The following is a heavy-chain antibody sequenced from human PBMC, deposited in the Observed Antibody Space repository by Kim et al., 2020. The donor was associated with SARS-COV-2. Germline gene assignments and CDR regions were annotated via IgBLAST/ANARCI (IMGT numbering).Heavy chain of an antibody. CDR3: AKDQGGYCGSPRCSNCLDV. V-gene: IGHV3-30*18. CDR1: GYTFSSHG. J-gene: IGHJ6*02. CDR2: ISYDGSDK. D-gene: IGHD2-2*01. Sequence: GGSLRLSCAASGYTFSSHGMHWVRQAPGKGLEWVAGISYDGSDKYYGDSVKGRLTISRDNSMNTLYLQMSSLRAEDTAVYYCAKDQGGYCGSPRCSNCLDVWGQGTTVTVSS.